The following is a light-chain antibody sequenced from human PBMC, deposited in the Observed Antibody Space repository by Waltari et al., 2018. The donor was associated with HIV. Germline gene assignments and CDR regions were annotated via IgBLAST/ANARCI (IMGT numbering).Light chain of an antibody. CDR2: LGS. V-gene: IGKV2-28*01. J-gene: IGKJ4*01. Sequence: EIVMTQSPLSLPVTPGEPASIPCRSSQSLLDSCGYNYLDWYGQRPGQAPQLLIDLGSDRASGVPDRFSGSGSGTDFTLKISRVEAEDAGVYYCMQALQTPLTFGGGTKVEIK. CDR1: QSLLDSCGYNY. CDR3: MQALQTPLT.